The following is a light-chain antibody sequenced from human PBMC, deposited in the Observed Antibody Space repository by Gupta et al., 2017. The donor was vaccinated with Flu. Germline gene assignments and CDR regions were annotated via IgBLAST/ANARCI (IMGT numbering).Light chain of an antibody. CDR2: EVS. CDR3: SSYTGSVTV. Sequence: QSALTQPASVSGSPGQSITISCTGTSSDIAGYNYVSWYQQYPGKVPKLLIYEVSYRPSGISDRFSGSKSGNTASLTISGLQAEDEADYYCSSYTGSVTVFGGGTKVTVL. J-gene: IGLJ3*02. V-gene: IGLV2-14*01. CDR1: SSDIAGYNY.